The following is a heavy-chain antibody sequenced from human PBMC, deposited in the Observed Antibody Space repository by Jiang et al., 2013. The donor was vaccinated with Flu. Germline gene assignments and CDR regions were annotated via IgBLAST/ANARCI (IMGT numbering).Heavy chain of an antibody. CDR3: ARTSSSWYMNYYYYMDV. CDR1: GDSVSSNSAA. CDR2: TYYRSKWYN. Sequence: QTLSLTCAISGDSVSSNSAAWNWIRQSPSRGLEWLGRTYYRSKWYNDYAVSVKSRITINPDTSKNQFSLQLNSVTPEDTAVYYCARTSSSWYMNYYYYMDVWGKGTTVTVSS. V-gene: IGHV6-1*01. D-gene: IGHD6-13*01. J-gene: IGHJ6*03.